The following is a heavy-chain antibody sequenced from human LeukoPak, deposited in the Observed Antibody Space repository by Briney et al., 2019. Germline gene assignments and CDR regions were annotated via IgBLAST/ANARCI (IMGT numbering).Heavy chain of an antibody. V-gene: IGHV4-59*01. J-gene: IGHJ4*02. D-gene: IGHD6-13*01. CDR2: IYYSGST. CDR1: GGSISSYY. CDR3: ARSQLVSAARGYYFDY. Sequence: KSSETLSLTCTVSGGSISSYYWSWIRQPPGKGLEWLGYIYYSGSTNYNPSLKSRVTISVDTSKNQFSLKLSSVTAADTAVYYCARSQLVSAARGYYFDYWGQGTLVTVSS.